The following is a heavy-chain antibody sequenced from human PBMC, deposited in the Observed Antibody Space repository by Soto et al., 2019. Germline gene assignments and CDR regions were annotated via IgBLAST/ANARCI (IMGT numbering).Heavy chain of an antibody. Sequence: EVLLVESGGGLVQPGRSLRLSCAVSGFNFGNYAMHWVRQAPGKGLEWVAAINWNSDKVAYAGSVLGRLTIFSDSANNSLHLHMNDLKTEDSAFYYCAKDKSGPPYYIDSWGQRILLTMSS. CDR2: INWNSDKV. CDR3: AKDKSGPPYYIDS. CDR1: GFNFGNYA. V-gene: IGHV3-9*01. J-gene: IGHJ4*02.